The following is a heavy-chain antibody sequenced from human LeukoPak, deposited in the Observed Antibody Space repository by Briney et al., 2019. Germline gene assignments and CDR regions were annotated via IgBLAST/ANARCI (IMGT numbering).Heavy chain of an antibody. CDR2: MNPNSGNT. CDR3: ARDKILEAAITIDY. CDR1: GYTFTSYD. V-gene: IGHV1-8*03. J-gene: IGHJ4*02. Sequence: ASVKVSCKASGYTFTSYDINWVRQATGQGLEWMGWMNPNSGNTGYAQKFQGRVTITRNTSISTAYMELSSLRSEDTAVYYCARDKILEAAITIDYWGQGTLVTVSS. D-gene: IGHD2/OR15-2a*01.